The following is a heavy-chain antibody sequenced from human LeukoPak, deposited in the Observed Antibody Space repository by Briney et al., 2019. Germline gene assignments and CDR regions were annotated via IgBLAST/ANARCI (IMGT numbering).Heavy chain of an antibody. CDR1: GYTFTSYY. D-gene: IGHD2-2*01. CDR2: INPSGGST. J-gene: IGHJ3*02. Sequence: ASVKVSCKASGYTFTSYYMHWVRQAPGQGLEWMGIINPSGGSTSYAQKFQGRVTMTRDTSTSTVYMELSSLRSEDTAVYYCATKYCSSTSCGKHDAFDIWGQGTMVTVSS. V-gene: IGHV1-46*01. CDR3: ATKYCSSTSCGKHDAFDI.